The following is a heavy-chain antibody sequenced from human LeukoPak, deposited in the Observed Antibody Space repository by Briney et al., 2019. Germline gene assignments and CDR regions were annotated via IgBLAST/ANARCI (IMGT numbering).Heavy chain of an antibody. J-gene: IGHJ5*02. CDR3: ARHEATAAAGDNWFDP. CDR1: GVSISSSSYY. D-gene: IGHD6-13*01. V-gene: IGHV4-39*01. CDR2: FYYSGST. Sequence: SETLSLTCTVSGVSISSSSYYWRWIRQPPGKGLEWIGSFYYSGSTYYNPSLKSRVTISVDTSKNQFSLKLSSVTAADTALYYCARHEATAAAGDNWFDPWGQGTLVTVSS.